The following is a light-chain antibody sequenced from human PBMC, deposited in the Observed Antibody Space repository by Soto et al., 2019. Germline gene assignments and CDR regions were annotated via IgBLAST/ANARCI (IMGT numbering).Light chain of an antibody. V-gene: IGLV2-14*01. CDR3: TLYTTSSIYV. CDR2: DVS. Sequence: QSALTQPASVSGSPGQSIAISCTGTSSDVGGYNYVSWYQQHPGKAPKLILCDVSNRPSGVSDRFSGSKSGNTASLTISGPQLEEGVNIYCTLYTTSSIYVLGTGTRLPAL. CDR1: SSDVGGYNY. J-gene: IGLJ1*01.